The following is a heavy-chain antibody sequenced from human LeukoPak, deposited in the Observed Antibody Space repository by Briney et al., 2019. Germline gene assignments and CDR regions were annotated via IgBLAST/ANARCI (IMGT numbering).Heavy chain of an antibody. D-gene: IGHD1-7*01. V-gene: IGHV3-23*01. Sequence: GGSLRLSCAASGFTFSSYAMSWVRQAPGKGLEWVSAISGSGCSTYFADSVKGRFTISRDNSKRTLCLQMNSLGAEDTAVYYCAKGRSNWNYVPDYWGQGTLVTVSS. CDR3: AKGRSNWNYVPDY. J-gene: IGHJ4*02. CDR1: GFTFSSYA. CDR2: ISGSGCST.